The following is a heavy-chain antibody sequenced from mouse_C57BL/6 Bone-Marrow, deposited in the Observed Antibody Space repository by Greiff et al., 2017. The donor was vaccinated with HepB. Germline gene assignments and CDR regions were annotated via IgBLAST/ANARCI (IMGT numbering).Heavy chain of an antibody. CDR3: ATVVAPGAMDY. J-gene: IGHJ4*01. V-gene: IGHV1-74*01. D-gene: IGHD1-1*01. CDR1: CFTFTSFC. CDR2: VHTSDSDT. Sequence: QVQLKQSGAELLKPGASVKVSCKVSCFTFTSFCMHWVMQRPGQGLEWIGRVHTSDSDTNYNQKFKGKATLTVNKSSSTAYMQLSSLTSEDSAVYYCATVVAPGAMDYWGQGTSVTVSS.